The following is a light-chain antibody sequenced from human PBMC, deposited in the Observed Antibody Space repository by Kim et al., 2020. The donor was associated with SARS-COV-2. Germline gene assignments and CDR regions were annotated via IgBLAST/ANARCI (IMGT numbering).Light chain of an antibody. CDR3: AAWDDSLSARL. V-gene: IGLV1-47*02. CDR1: DSTIANTF. Sequence: VTVSCSGGDSTIANTFVYWDQQLPGAAPRLLIYGNTPRPSGAPDRFSGSKSGTSASLAISGLRPEDEADYYCAAWDDSLSARLFGVGTQLTVL. CDR2: GNT. J-gene: IGLJ2*01.